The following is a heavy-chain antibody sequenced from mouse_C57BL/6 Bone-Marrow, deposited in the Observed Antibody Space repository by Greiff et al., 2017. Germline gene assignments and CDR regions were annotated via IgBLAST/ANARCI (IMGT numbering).Heavy chain of an antibody. Sequence: VQLQQPGAELVKPGASVKMSCKASGYTFTSYWITWVKQRPGQGLEWIGDIYPGSGSTNYNEKFKSKATLTVDTSSSTAYMQLSSLTSEDSAVYYCARDLYYGRRDWYFDVWGTGTTVTVSS. CDR3: ARDLYYGRRDWYFDV. CDR1: GYTFTSYW. D-gene: IGHD1-1*01. J-gene: IGHJ1*03. CDR2: IYPGSGST. V-gene: IGHV1-55*01.